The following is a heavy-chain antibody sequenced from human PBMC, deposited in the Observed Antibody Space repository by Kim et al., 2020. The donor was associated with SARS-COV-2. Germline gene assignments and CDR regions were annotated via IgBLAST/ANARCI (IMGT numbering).Heavy chain of an antibody. Sequence: GGSLRLSCAVSGFIFTSYAMTWVRQAPGKGLEWVSGISGSGASTYYADSVKGRFTISRDNSKNTLYLQMNSLRAEDTAVYYCAKDLGPWPWNFDYWGQGTLVTVSS. CDR1: GFIFTSYA. D-gene: IGHD5-12*01. CDR3: AKDLGPWPWNFDY. CDR2: ISGSGAST. V-gene: IGHV3-23*01. J-gene: IGHJ4*02.